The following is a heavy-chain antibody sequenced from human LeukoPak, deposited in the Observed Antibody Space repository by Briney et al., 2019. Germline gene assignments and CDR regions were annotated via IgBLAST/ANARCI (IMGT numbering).Heavy chain of an antibody. Sequence: ASVKVSCKASGYTFTGYYMHWVRQAPGQGLEWMGWINPNSGGTNYAQKFQGRVTMTRDTSISTAYMELSRLRSDDTAVYYCARGRVLRFLESWSDPWGQGTLVTVSS. J-gene: IGHJ5*02. D-gene: IGHD3-3*01. CDR3: ARGRVLRFLESWSDP. V-gene: IGHV1-2*02. CDR2: INPNSGGT. CDR1: GYTFTGYY.